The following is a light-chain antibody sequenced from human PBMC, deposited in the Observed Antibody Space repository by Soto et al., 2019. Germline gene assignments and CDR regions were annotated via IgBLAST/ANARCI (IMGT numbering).Light chain of an antibody. CDR1: QSISSW. Sequence: DIQTTKYPSTLSASVGDRVTITCRASQSISSWLAWYQQKPGKAPKLLIYKASSLESGVPSRFSGSGSGTEFTLTISSLQPNDFATYYCQQYNSYSPWTFGQGTKVEIK. CDR3: QQYNSYSPWT. CDR2: KAS. V-gene: IGKV1-5*03. J-gene: IGKJ1*01.